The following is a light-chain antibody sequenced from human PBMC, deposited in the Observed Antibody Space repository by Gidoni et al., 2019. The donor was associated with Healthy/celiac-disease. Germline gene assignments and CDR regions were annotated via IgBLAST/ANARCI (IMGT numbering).Light chain of an antibody. Sequence: DIQMTQSPSSLSASVGDRVTITCQASQDISNYLNWYQQKPGKAPKLLIYDASNLETGVPSRFSGSGSGTDFTFTISSWQPEAIATYYCQQYDNLPLPFGGGTKVEIK. CDR1: QDISNY. CDR2: DAS. V-gene: IGKV1-33*01. CDR3: QQYDNLPLP. J-gene: IGKJ4*01.